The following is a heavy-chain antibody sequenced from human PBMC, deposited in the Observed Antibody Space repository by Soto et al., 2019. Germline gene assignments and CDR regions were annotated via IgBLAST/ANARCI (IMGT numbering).Heavy chain of an antibody. V-gene: IGHV3-15*05. D-gene: IGHD1-26*01. CDR3: AYGEWG. J-gene: IGHJ4*02. CDR1: GFSFSNGW. CDR2: IKSKTDGGTT. Sequence: EVQLVESGGGLVKPGGSLRLSCAASGFSFSNGWMSWVRQAPGKGLEWVGRIKSKTDGGTTDYAAPVKGRFTISRDDSRNTLYLQMNSLNIEDTAVYYGAYGEWGWGQGTLVTVSS.